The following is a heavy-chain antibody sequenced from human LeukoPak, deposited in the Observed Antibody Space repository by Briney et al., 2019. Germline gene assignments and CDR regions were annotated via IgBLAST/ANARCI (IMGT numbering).Heavy chain of an antibody. CDR2: MNPNSGNT. CDR3: ARGDFGDYFLDY. D-gene: IGHD4-17*01. J-gene: IGHJ4*02. Sequence: GASVKVSCKASGGTFSSYAISWVRQATGQGLEWMGWMNPNSGNTDYAQRFQGRVTMTRNTSISTAYMELSSLRSEDTAVYYCARGDFGDYFLDYWGQGTLVTVSS. CDR1: GGTFSSYA. V-gene: IGHV1-8*02.